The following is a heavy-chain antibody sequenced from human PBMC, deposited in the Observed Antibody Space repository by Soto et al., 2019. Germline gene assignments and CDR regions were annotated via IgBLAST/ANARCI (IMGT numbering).Heavy chain of an antibody. Sequence: EVQLLESGGDLVQPGGSLRLSCAASGFTFSKYAMTWARQAPGKGLEWVSAISGSGYNSYYADSVDGRFTISRDNSKNTLYLQMNSLRAEDTAVYYCAKDGYSGSYYGAKFDYWGQGTLVTVSS. D-gene: IGHD1-26*01. V-gene: IGHV3-23*01. J-gene: IGHJ4*02. CDR1: GFTFSKYA. CDR2: ISGSGYNS. CDR3: AKDGYSGSYYGAKFDY.